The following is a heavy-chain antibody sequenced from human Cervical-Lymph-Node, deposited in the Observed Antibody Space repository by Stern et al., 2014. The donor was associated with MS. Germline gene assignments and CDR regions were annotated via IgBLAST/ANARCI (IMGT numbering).Heavy chain of an antibody. CDR2: ISPIFGTA. CDR3: AGLLGRIAVASVDY. CDR1: GGTFSNYA. Sequence: QVQLVESGAEVKKPGSSVKVSCKASGGTFSNYAISWVRQAPGQGLEWMGGISPIFGTANYAQKFQGGVTLTADESPSTAYMELSSLRSDDTAVYYCAGLLGRIAVASVDYWGQGTLVTVSS. V-gene: IGHV1-69*01. D-gene: IGHD6-19*01. J-gene: IGHJ4*02.